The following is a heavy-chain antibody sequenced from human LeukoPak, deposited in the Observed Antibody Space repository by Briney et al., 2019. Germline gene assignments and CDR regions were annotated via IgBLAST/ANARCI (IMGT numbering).Heavy chain of an antibody. J-gene: IGHJ6*02. CDR2: IDANAKTT. V-gene: IGHV3-74*01. CDR3: AKDLKRDGMDV. Sequence: GGSLRLSCAASGFTFSNYWLHWVRQAPGKGLVWVSRIDANAKTTGYADSVKGRFTISRDNSKNTLYLQMNSLRAEDTAVYYCAKDLKRDGMDVWGQGTTVTVSS. CDR1: GFTFSNYW.